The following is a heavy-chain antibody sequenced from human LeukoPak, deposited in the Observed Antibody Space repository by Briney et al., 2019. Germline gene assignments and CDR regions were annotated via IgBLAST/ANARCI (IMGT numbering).Heavy chain of an antibody. V-gene: IGHV4-34*01. D-gene: IGHD2-2*01. J-gene: IGHJ6*04. CDR3: ARRISRKYCSSTSCYGMDV. CDR2: INHSGST. CDR1: GGSFSGYY. Sequence: PSETLSLTCAVYGGSFSGYYWSWIRQPPGKGLEWIGEINHSGSTNYNPSLKSRVTISVDTSKNQFSLKLSSVTAADTAVYYCARRISRKYCSSTSCYGMDVWGKGTTVTVSS.